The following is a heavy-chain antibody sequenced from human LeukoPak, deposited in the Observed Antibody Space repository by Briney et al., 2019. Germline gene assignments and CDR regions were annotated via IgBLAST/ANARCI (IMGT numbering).Heavy chain of an antibody. D-gene: IGHD5-18*01. J-gene: IGHJ4*02. V-gene: IGHV3-23*01. CDR2: ISGGGGNT. Sequence: GSLRLSCAASGFTFSSYAMNWVRQVPGKGLEWVSTISGGGGNTYYADSVKGRFTISRDNSKNTLYLQMNSLRVEDTAVYYCAKLFSYGLLPYFDYWGQGTLVTVSS. CDR3: AKLFSYGLLPYFDY. CDR1: GFTFSSYA.